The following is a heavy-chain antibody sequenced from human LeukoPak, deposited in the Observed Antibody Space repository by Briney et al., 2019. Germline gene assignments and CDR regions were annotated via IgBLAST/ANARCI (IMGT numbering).Heavy chain of an antibody. CDR1: GGSISSDNYY. V-gene: IGHV4-61*03. D-gene: IGHD2-15*01. CDR2: MYHTGHT. CDR3: ARHPFATPFDY. Sequence: SETLSLTCTVSGGSISSDNYYWSWIRQPPGKGLEWIGYMYHTGHTMYNSSLKSRVTMSLDTSKNHFSLRLSSVTAADTAVYYCARHPFATPFDYWGPGTLVTVSS. J-gene: IGHJ4*02.